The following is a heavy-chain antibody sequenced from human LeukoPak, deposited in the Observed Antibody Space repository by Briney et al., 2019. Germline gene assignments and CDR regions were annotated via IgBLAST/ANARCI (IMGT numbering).Heavy chain of an antibody. CDR3: ARDDYGGLDY. Sequence: GGSLRLSCAASGFTVSSNYMSWVRQAPGQGLEWVSSISSSSSYIYYADSVKGRFTISRDNAKNSLILQMNSLRAEDTALYYCARDDYGGLDYWGQGTLVTVSS. CDR1: GFTVSSNY. J-gene: IGHJ4*02. V-gene: IGHV3-21*06. D-gene: IGHD4/OR15-4a*01. CDR2: ISSSSSYI.